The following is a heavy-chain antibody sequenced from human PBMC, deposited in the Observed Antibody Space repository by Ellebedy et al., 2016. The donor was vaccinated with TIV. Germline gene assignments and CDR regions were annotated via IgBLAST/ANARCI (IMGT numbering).Heavy chain of an antibody. Sequence: GGSLRLSCAASGFTFSSYAMSWVRQAPGKGLEWVSVIYSGGSTYYADSVKGRFTISRDNSKNTLYLQMNSLRAEDTAVYYCARAHSSGWFMFDYWGQGTLVTVSS. D-gene: IGHD6-19*01. J-gene: IGHJ4*02. CDR3: ARAHSSGWFMFDY. V-gene: IGHV3-53*01. CDR1: GFTFSSYA. CDR2: IYSGGST.